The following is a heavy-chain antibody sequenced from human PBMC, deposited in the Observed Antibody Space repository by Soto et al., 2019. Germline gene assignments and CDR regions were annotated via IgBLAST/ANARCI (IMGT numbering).Heavy chain of an antibody. CDR1: GGSISSGGYY. J-gene: IGHJ3*02. CDR3: ARSLHTGVDGDAFDI. V-gene: IGHV4-31*03. Sequence: QVQLQESGPGLVKPSQTLSLTCTVSGGSISSGGYYWSWIRQHPGKGLEWIGYIYYSGSTYYNPSLKSRVTISVDTSKNQFSLKLSSVTAADTAVYYCARSLHTGVDGDAFDIWAKGQWSPSLQ. D-gene: IGHD3-3*01. CDR2: IYYSGST.